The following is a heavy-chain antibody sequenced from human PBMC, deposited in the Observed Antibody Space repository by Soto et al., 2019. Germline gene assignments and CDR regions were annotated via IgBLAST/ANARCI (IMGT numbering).Heavy chain of an antibody. J-gene: IGHJ5*02. V-gene: IGHV1-3*01. CDR1: GYTFTSYA. Sequence: GASVKVSCKASGYTFTSYAMHWVRQAPGQRLEWMGWINAGNGNTKYSQKFQGRVTITRDTSASTAYMELSSLRSEDTAVYYCARDHSEGYDILTGYRGFDTWGQGTLVTVSS. CDR3: ARDHSEGYDILTGYRGFDT. CDR2: INAGNGNT. D-gene: IGHD3-9*01.